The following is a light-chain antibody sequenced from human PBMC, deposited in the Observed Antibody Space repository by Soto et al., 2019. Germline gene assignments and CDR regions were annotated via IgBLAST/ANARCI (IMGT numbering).Light chain of an antibody. J-gene: IGLJ2*01. CDR2: EVS. CDR1: SNDVGSYNY. V-gene: IGLV2-8*01. Sequence: QSALTQPPSASGSPGQSVTISCTGTSNDVGSYNYVSWYQQHPGKAPKLMIYEVSKRPSGVPDRFSGSKSGNTASLTVSGLQAEDEADYYCSSYAGSNNVVFGGGTQLTVL. CDR3: SSYAGSNNVV.